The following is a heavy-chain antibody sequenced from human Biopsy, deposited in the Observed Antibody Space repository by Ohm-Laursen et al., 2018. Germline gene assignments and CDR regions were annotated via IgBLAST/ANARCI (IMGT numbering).Heavy chain of an antibody. D-gene: IGHD2-15*01. V-gene: IGHV1-18*01. CDR1: GYTFTNYG. Sequence: ASVKVSCKASGYTFTNYGISWVRQAPGQGLEWMGWISPYNGDTDYAQKLQGRVTFTADKSSSTAYLELSSLTSEDTVMFYCAREAIGYQLPCDDWGQGTLVTVSS. CDR3: AREAIGYQLPCDD. J-gene: IGHJ4*02. CDR2: ISPYNGDT.